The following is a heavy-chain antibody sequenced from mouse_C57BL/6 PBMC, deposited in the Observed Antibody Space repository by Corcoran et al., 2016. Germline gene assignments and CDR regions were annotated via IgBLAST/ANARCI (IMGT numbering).Heavy chain of an antibody. CDR2: INPNNGGT. D-gene: IGHD1-1*02. Sequence: EVQLQQSGPELVKPGASVKISCKASGYTFTDYYMNWVKQSHGKSLEWIGDINPNNGGTSYNQKFKGKATLTVDKSSSTAYMELRSLTSEDSAVYYCALWSYDFDYWGQGTTLTVSS. CDR1: GYTFTDYY. CDR3: ALWSYDFDY. J-gene: IGHJ2*01. V-gene: IGHV1-26*01.